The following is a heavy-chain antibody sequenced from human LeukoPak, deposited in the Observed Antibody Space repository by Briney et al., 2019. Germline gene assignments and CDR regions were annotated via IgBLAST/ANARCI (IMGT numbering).Heavy chain of an antibody. V-gene: IGHV1-46*01. J-gene: IGHJ6*04. CDR1: GYTFTSYY. D-gene: IGHD6-13*01. Sequence: ASVKVSCKASGYTFTSYYMHWVRQAPGQGLEWMGIINPSGGSTSYAQKFQGRVTMTRDTSTSTVYMELSSLRSEDTAVYYCARDPGIAAAAPYYYYGTDVWGKGTTVTVSS. CDR2: INPSGGST. CDR3: ARDPGIAAAAPYYYYGTDV.